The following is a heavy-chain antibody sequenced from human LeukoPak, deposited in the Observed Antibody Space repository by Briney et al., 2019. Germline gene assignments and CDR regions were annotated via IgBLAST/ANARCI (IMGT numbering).Heavy chain of an antibody. CDR1: GFTFSSSS. CDR3: AKDMAPEEPGMLFDI. D-gene: IGHD1-14*01. V-gene: IGHV3-23*01. Sequence: GGSLRLSCAASGFTFSSSSISWVRQAPGKGLEWVSAITDAVGSTHYADSVKGRFTISSDNSKNTVYLQMNSLRAEDTAVYYCAKDMAPEEPGMLFDIWGQGTMVTVSS. J-gene: IGHJ3*02. CDR2: ITDAVGST.